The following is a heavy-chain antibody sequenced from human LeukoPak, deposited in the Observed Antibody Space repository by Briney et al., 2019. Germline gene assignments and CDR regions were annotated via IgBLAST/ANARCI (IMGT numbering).Heavy chain of an antibody. CDR1: AGSISSYY. D-gene: IGHD1-26*01. CDR3: ARDREDAFEI. CDR2: IYDSGST. V-gene: IGHV4-59*01. Sequence: SETLSLTCTVAAGSISSYYWSWIRQPTRKGREWIGYIYDSGSTNYTPCLKSRVTISVDTSKNQFSLKLSSVTAADTGVYYCARDREDAFEIWGQGTMVTVSS. J-gene: IGHJ3*02.